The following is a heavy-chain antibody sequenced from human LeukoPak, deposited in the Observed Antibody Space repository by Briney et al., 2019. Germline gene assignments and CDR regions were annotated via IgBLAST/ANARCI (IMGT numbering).Heavy chain of an antibody. Sequence: GGSLRLTCAGSGFNFQYAWMTWVRQAPGKRLEWVGRIKSKRDGETTDYAALVKSRFSISRDDSKNTVYLQMNSLRTEDTAVYYCTSLVGSPSYWGQGTLVAVSS. CDR2: IKSKRDGETT. D-gene: IGHD4-23*01. CDR3: TSLVGSPSY. CDR1: GFNFQYAW. V-gene: IGHV3-15*01. J-gene: IGHJ4*02.